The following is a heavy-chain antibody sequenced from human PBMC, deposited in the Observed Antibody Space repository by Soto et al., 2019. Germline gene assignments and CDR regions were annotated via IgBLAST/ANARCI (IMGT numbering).Heavy chain of an antibody. J-gene: IGHJ6*02. CDR3: ARSYIVVVVAAIRGYYYYGMDV. Sequence: NPSETLSLTCAVSGGSISSSKGWSWVRQPPGKGLEWIGEIYHSGSTNYNPSLKSRVTISVDKSKNQFSLKLSSVTAADTAVYYCARSYIVVVVAAIRGYYYYGMDVWGQGTTVTVSS. D-gene: IGHD2-15*01. CDR1: GGSISSSKG. V-gene: IGHV4-4*02. CDR2: IYHSGST.